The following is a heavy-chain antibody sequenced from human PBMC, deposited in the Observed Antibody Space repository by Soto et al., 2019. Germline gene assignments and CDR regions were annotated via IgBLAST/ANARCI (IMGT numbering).Heavy chain of an antibody. Sequence: RRLACAASGFTFTSYWRHWWCQAPGNGLVWVSRINSDGSSTIYADSVKGRFTISRDNAKNTLYLQMNSLRAEDTAVYYCARVMTTEELDYWGQGTLVTVSS. CDR2: INSDGSST. J-gene: IGHJ4*02. CDR3: ARVMTTEELDY. V-gene: IGHV3-74*01. D-gene: IGHD4-17*01. CDR1: GFTFTSYW.